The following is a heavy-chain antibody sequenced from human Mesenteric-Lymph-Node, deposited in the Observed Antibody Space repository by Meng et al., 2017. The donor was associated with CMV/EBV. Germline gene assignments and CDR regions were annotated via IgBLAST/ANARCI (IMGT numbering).Heavy chain of an antibody. CDR1: GGSFSGYY. CDR2: INYDGST. V-gene: IGHV4-34*01. CDR3: ARGPSGRGGS. Sequence: SETLSLTCAVYGGSFSGYYWSWIRQPPGKGLEWVGEINYDGSTNYNPSLKSRVSMSLDTSKNQFSLRLRSLTAADTAVYYCARGPSGRGGSWGQGTLVTVYS. J-gene: IGHJ5*02. D-gene: IGHD6-25*01.